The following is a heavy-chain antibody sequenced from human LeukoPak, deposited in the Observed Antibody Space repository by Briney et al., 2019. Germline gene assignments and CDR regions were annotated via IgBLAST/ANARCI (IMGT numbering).Heavy chain of an antibody. CDR3: AKDKALGIVYYFDY. CDR2: ISGSGANT. J-gene: IGHJ4*02. V-gene: IGHV3-23*01. Sequence: GGSLRLSCAASGFTFSSYAMTWVRQAPGKGLEWVSTISGSGANTYYADSVKGRFTISRDNSKNTLSLQMNSLRAEDTAVYYCAKDKALGIVYYFDYWGQGTLVTVSS. D-gene: IGHD7-27*01. CDR1: GFTFSSYA.